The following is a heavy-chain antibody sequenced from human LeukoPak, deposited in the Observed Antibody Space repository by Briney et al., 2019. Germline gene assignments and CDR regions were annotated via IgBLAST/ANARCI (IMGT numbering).Heavy chain of an antibody. CDR3: AGPIVGAEEGWY. Sequence: SVKVSFKASGGTFSSYAISWVRQAPGQGLEWMGRIIPILGIANYAQKFQGRVTITADKSTSTAYMELSSLRSEDTAVYYCAGPIVGAEEGWYWGQGTLVTVSS. V-gene: IGHV1-69*04. CDR2: IIPILGIA. D-gene: IGHD1-26*01. J-gene: IGHJ4*02. CDR1: GGTFSSYA.